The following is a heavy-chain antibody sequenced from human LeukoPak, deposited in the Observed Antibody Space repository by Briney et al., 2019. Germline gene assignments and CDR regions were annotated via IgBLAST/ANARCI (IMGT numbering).Heavy chain of an antibody. V-gene: IGHV3-23*01. J-gene: IGHJ5*02. CDR3: AKDIVVVPAAQLFDP. D-gene: IGHD2-2*01. CDR1: GFTFSSYA. Sequence: GGSLRLSCAASGFTFSSYAMSWVRQAPGKGLEWVSAISGSSGSTYYADSVKGRFTISRDNSKNTLYLQMNSLRAEDTAVYYCAKDIVVVPAAQLFDPWGQGTLVTVSS. CDR2: ISGSSGST.